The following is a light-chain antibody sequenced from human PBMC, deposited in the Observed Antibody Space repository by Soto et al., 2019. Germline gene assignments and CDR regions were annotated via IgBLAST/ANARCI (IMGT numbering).Light chain of an antibody. J-gene: IGLJ1*01. V-gene: IGLV2-14*03. CDR2: GVS. CDR3: SSFTGPTTLDV. Sequence: QSALTQPASVSGSPGQSVTISCTGTRSDGGAYKYVSCYQKHPGKAPKLMIYGVSNRPSGISNRFSGSKSGNTAFLTISGLQPEDEADYYCSSFTGPTTLDVFGTGTKLTVL. CDR1: RSDGGAYKY.